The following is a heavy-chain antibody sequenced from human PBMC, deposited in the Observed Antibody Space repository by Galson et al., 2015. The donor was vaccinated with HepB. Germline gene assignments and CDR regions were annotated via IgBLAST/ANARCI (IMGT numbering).Heavy chain of an antibody. CDR2: IKSKTDGETT. J-gene: IGHJ5*02. CDR3: TTDVYYSTYWSWLDP. D-gene: IGHD2-8*02. Sequence: SLRLSCAASGFPFNNAWMTWVRQAPGRGLERVGRIKSKTDGETTDYAAPVKGRFTISRVDSKNSLYLQMNSLKTEDTAVYYCTTDVYYSTYWSWLDPWGQGTLVTVSS. CDR1: GFPFNNAW. V-gene: IGHV3-15*01.